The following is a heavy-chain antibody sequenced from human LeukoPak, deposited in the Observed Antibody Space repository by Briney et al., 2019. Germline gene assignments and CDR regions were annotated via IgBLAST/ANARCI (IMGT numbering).Heavy chain of an antibody. CDR3: ANLYNSGWYDGGPTPFDS. D-gene: IGHD6-19*01. CDR1: GFTFSSYA. J-gene: IGHJ4*02. Sequence: PGGSLRLSCAASGFTFSSYAMSWVRQAPGKGLEWVSVISGSGSRTSYADSVKGRFTVSRDNSKNTLYLQMNSLRAEDTAVYYCANLYNSGWYDGGPTPFDSWGQGSLVSVSS. V-gene: IGHV3-23*01. CDR2: ISGSGSRT.